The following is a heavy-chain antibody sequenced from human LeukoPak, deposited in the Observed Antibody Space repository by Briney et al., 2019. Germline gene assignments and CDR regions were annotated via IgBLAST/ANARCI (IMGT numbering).Heavy chain of an antibody. CDR1: GFTFSSYN. D-gene: IGHD3-10*01. Sequence: GGSLRLSCAASGFTFSSYNMNWVRQAPGKGLEGVSSISSSSSYIYYADSVKGRFTISRDNSKNPLWLQMNSLRGEDTAVYYGAKTWRGRGYYGYGPSEYFYYMAVWGKGTTVTISS. CDR3: AKTWRGRGYYGYGPSEYFYYMAV. CDR2: ISSSSSYI. J-gene: IGHJ6*03. V-gene: IGHV3-21*04.